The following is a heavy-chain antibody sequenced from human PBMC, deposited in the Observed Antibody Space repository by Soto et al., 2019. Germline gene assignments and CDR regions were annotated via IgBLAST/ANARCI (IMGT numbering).Heavy chain of an antibody. Sequence: GAAVKVSCKSSGNSFSRHAITWVRQAPGQGLEWMGGIIPVFGTPTYARRFQDRVTITADKSTSTSYMELRSLRSEDTAVYYCARGGALSTSWYWGDGLDSWGQGTQVTVSS. D-gene: IGHD6-13*01. J-gene: IGHJ4*02. V-gene: IGHV1-69*06. CDR1: GNSFSRHA. CDR2: IIPVFGTP. CDR3: ARGGALSTSWYWGDGLDS.